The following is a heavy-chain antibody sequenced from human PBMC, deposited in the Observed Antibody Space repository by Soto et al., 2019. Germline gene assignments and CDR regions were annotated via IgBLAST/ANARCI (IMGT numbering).Heavy chain of an antibody. V-gene: IGHV3-15*01. J-gene: IGHJ6*02. CDR1: GFTFSNAW. D-gene: IGHD2-15*01. Sequence: GGSLRLSCAASGFTFSNAWMSWVRQAPGKGLEWVGRIKSKTDGGTTDYAAPVKGRFTISRDDSKNTLYLQMNSLKTEDTAVYYCTTDEGYGYYYSGMDVWGQGTTVTVSS. CDR3: TTDEGYGYYYSGMDV. CDR2: IKSKTDGGTT.